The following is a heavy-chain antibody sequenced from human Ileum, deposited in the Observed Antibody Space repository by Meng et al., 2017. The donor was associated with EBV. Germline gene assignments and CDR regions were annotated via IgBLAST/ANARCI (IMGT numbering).Heavy chain of an antibody. Sequence: SGPRRVNPSATRPLPCTGSVGSTSTSSYFWGGNRQTPGKGLEWIGSIHYNGGTAYNPSLQSRVTMSVDTSKNQFSLRLTSVTAADTAVYYCAKEQDDGDRGIHRIDSWGQGTLVTVSS. V-gene: IGHV4-39*07. D-gene: IGHD5-18*01. CDR3: AKEQDDGDRGIHRIDS. CDR2: IHYNGGT. CDR1: VGSTSTSSYF. J-gene: IGHJ5*01.